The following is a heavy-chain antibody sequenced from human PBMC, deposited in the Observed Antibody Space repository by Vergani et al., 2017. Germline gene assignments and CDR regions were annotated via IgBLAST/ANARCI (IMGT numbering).Heavy chain of an antibody. CDR3: ARIXQPHYYDSSPGDYYYMDV. Sequence: EVQLVQSGAEVKKPGESLKISCKGSGYSFTSYWIGWVRQMPGKGLEWMGIIYPGDSDTRYSPSFHGPVTISPDKSLSTAYLQWSSLKASDTDMYYCARIXQPHYYDSSPGDYYYMDVWGKGTTVTVAS. CDR1: GYSFTSYW. V-gene: IGHV5-51*01. D-gene: IGHD3-22*01. CDR2: IYPGDSDT. J-gene: IGHJ6*03.